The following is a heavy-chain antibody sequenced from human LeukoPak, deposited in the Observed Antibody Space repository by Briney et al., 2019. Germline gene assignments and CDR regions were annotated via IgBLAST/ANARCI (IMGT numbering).Heavy chain of an antibody. CDR1: GFTFDDYA. V-gene: IGHV3-21*01. Sequence: GRSLRLSCAVSGFTFDDYAMHWVRQVPGKGLEWVSSISSSSSYIYYADSVKGRFTISRDNAKNSLYLQMNSLRAEDTAVYYCARDLGYSYGYGFDYWGQGTLVTVSS. CDR2: ISSSSSYI. D-gene: IGHD5-18*01. CDR3: ARDLGYSYGYGFDY. J-gene: IGHJ4*02.